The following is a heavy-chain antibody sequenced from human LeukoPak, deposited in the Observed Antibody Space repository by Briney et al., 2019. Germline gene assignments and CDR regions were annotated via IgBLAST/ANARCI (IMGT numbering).Heavy chain of an antibody. CDR1: GGSISSSSYY. CDR2: IYYSGST. Sequence: PSETLSLTCTVSGGSISSSSYYWGWIRQPPGKGLEWIGSIYYSGSTYYNPSLKSRVTISVDTSKNQFSLKLSSVTAADTAVYYCAREVSSGSYWTDSWGQGTLVTVSS. D-gene: IGHD2-21*01. J-gene: IGHJ5*01. CDR3: AREVSSGSYWTDS. V-gene: IGHV4-39*07.